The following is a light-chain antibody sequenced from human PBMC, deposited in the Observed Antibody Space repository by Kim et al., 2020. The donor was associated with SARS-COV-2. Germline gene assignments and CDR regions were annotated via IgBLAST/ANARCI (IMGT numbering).Light chain of an antibody. CDR1: QSISSW. V-gene: IGKV1-5*03. CDR3: QQYNSYPLT. J-gene: IGKJ4*01. Sequence: AYIGDRVTITCRASQSISSWLAWYQQKPGKAPNLLIYKASNLESGVPSRFSGGGSGTEFTLIISSLQPDDFATYYCQQYNSYPLTFGGGTKVDIK. CDR2: KAS.